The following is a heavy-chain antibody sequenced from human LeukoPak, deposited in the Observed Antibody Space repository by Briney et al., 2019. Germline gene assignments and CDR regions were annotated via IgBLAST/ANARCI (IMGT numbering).Heavy chain of an antibody. CDR2: TYYRSKWYN. D-gene: IGHD3-10*01. CDR1: GDSVSSNSAA. J-gene: IGHJ6*02. V-gene: IGHV6-1*01. CDR3: ARGTWCYYGSGSYFYGMDV. Sequence: SQTLSLTCAISGDSVSSNSAAWNWIRQSPSRGLEWLGRTYYRSKWYNDYAVSVKSRITINPDTSKNQFSLQLNSVTPEDTAVYYCARGTWCYYGSGSYFYGMDVWGQGTTVIVSS.